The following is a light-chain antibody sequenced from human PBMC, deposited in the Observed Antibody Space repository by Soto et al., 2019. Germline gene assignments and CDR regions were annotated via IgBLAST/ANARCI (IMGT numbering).Light chain of an antibody. J-gene: IGKJ5*01. CDR2: DAS. CDR3: QQYHNWPIT. CDR1: QSVSSN. V-gene: IGKV3-15*01. Sequence: EIVMTQSPATLSVSPGESATLSCRASQSVSSNLACHQQKPGQAPRILMYDASTRATGISARFSGSGSGTEFTLTISSLQSEDFAVYYCQQYHNWPITFGQGTLLEI.